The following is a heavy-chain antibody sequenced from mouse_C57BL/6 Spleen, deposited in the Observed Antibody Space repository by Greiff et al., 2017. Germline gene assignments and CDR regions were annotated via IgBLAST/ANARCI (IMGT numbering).Heavy chain of an antibody. V-gene: IGHV1-50*01. D-gene: IGHD3-1*01. J-gene: IGHJ2*01. CDR3: ARRGKAGLFDY. CDR2: IDPSDSYT. CDR1: GFTFTSYW. Sequence: QVQLQQPGAELVKPGASVKLSCKASGFTFTSYWMQWVQQRPGQGLEWIGEIDPSDSYTNYNPKFKGKATFTVDTSSSPAYLQLSSLTSEDSAVEYCARRGKAGLFDYWGKGTTLTVSS.